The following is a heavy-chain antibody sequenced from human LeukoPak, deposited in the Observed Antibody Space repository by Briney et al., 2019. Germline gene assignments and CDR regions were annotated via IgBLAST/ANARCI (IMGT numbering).Heavy chain of an antibody. V-gene: IGHV3-74*01. CDR1: GFTFGSYW. J-gene: IGHJ6*02. D-gene: IGHD3-22*01. CDR2: INSDGSST. Sequence: PGGSLRLSCAASGFTFGSYWMHWVRQAPGKGLVWVSRINSDGSSTSYADSVKGRFTISRDNAKNTLCLQMNSLRAEDTAVYYCARPHYYDSSGYYPYYYYYGMDVWGQGTTVTVSS. CDR3: ARPHYYDSSGYYPYYYYYGMDV.